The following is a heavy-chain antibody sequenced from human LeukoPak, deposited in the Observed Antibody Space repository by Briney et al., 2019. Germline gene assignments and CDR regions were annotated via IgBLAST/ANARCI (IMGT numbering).Heavy chain of an antibody. CDR3: VKDSGVSDIHVSDY. D-gene: IGHD3-9*01. Sequence: GGSLRLSCAASAFTFSSYAMSWVRQAPGKGLEWVSGISGSGMSTYYADSVKGRFTISRDNSKKTAYLQMNSLRAEDTAVYYCVKDSGVSDIHVSDYWGQGTLVTVSS. CDR2: ISGSGMST. J-gene: IGHJ4*02. V-gene: IGHV3-23*01. CDR1: AFTFSSYA.